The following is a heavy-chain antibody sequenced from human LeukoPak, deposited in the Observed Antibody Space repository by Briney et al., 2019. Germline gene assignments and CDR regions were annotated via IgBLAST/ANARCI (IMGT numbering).Heavy chain of an antibody. D-gene: IGHD1-26*01. J-gene: IGHJ4*02. CDR2: ISSSSSYI. CDR3: AREDSGSYYGDY. Sequence: PGGSLRLSCAASGFTFSSYSMNWVRQAPGKGLEWVSSISSSSSYIYYADSVKGRFTISRDNAKNSLYLQMNSLRAEDTAVYYCAREDSGSYYGDYWGQGTLVTVSS. CDR1: GFTFSSYS. V-gene: IGHV3-21*01.